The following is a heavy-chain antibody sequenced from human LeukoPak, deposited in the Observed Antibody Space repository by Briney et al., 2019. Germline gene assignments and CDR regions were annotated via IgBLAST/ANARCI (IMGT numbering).Heavy chain of an antibody. V-gene: IGHV3-74*01. Sequence: GGSLRLSCAASGFTFSNFWMHWVRQAPGKGLVWVSRINSDGSSTTYADSVKGRFTISRDNAKNSLYLQMNSLRAEDTALYYCAKGPSGSYFIYFQHWGQGTLVTVSS. CDR3: AKGPSGSYFIYFQH. CDR2: INSDGSST. J-gene: IGHJ1*01. D-gene: IGHD1-26*01. CDR1: GFTFSNFW.